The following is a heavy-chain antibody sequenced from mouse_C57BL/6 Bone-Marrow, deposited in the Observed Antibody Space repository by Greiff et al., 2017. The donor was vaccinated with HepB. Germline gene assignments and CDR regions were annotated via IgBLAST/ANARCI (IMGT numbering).Heavy chain of an antibody. Sequence: VQLQQPGAELVRPGTSVKLSCKASGYTFTSYWMHWVKQRPGQGLEWIGVIDPSDSYTNYNQKFKGKATLTVDTSSSTAYMQLSSLTSEDSAVYYCARGGDYYGSSYDWGQGTTLTVSS. J-gene: IGHJ2*01. D-gene: IGHD1-1*01. CDR2: IDPSDSYT. V-gene: IGHV1-59*01. CDR3: ARGGDYYGSSYD. CDR1: GYTFTSYW.